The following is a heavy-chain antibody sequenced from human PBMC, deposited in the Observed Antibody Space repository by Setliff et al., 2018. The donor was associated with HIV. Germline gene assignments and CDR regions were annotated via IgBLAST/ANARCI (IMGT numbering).Heavy chain of an antibody. Sequence: GGSLRLSCATYGFTFSSYAMYWVRQAPGKGLEYVSAINSNGGSTYYADSVKGRFTISRDNSKSTVYLQMGSLRAEDMAVYYCARVRVAAVAPYFDFWGQGALVTVLL. CDR1: GFTFSSYA. J-gene: IGHJ4*02. V-gene: IGHV3-64*02. CDR3: ARVRVAAVAPYFDF. D-gene: IGHD6-13*01. CDR2: INSNGGST.